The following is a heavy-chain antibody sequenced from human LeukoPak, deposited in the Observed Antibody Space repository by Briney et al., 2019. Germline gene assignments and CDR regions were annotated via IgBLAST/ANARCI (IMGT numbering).Heavy chain of an antibody. Sequence: QSGGSLRLSCTTSGFTFSTYSMNWVRQAPGKGLEWISYISSSSSSIYYADSVRGRFTISRDNAKNSLHLQMKSLRAEDTAVYFCARGAGKTKAFDVWGQGTMVTVSS. CDR1: GFTFSTYS. V-gene: IGHV3-48*01. D-gene: IGHD1/OR15-1a*01. J-gene: IGHJ3*01. CDR3: ARGAGKTKAFDV. CDR2: ISSSSSSI.